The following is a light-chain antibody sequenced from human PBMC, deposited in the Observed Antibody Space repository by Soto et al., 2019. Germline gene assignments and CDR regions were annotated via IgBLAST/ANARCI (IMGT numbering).Light chain of an antibody. J-gene: IGLJ1*01. V-gene: IGLV2-23*01. CDR1: NGVVGSFSL. CDR3: WLYIGATTYV. CDR2: EGD. Sequence: QSVLAQPASVSGSPGQSITISCTGTNGVVGSFSLVSWYQQHPGKAPKVMISEGDRRPSGVPDRFSGSTSVNSASLTISGLQADDEADYYCWLYIGATTYVFGTGTKVTVL.